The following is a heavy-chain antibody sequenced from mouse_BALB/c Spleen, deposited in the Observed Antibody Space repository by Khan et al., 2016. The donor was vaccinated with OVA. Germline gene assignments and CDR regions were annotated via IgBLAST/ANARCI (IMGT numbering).Heavy chain of an antibody. CDR2: INPTSGYT. Sequence: LQESGAELAKPGASVKMSCKASGYTFTTYWMHWVKQRPGQGLEWIGYINPTSGYTDYNEKFKDRATLSAAKSSSTAYMQLSSLTSEDSAVYYCTRDRIDYWGQGTTLTVSS. CDR3: TRDRIDY. J-gene: IGHJ2*01. V-gene: IGHV1-7*01. CDR1: GYTFTTYW.